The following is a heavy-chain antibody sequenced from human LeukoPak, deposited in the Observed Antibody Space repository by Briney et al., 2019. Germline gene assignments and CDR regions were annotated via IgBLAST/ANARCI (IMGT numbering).Heavy chain of an antibody. CDR3: ARGGYSFYAFDI. D-gene: IGHD5-18*01. J-gene: IGHJ3*02. CDR2: MNPNSGNT. V-gene: IGHV1-8*03. Sequence: GASVKVSCTASGYTFTSYDINWVRQATGQGLEWMGWMNPNSGNTGYAQKFQGRVTITRSTSISTAYMELSSLRSEDTAVYYCARGGYSFYAFDIWGQGTMVTVSS. CDR1: GYTFTSYD.